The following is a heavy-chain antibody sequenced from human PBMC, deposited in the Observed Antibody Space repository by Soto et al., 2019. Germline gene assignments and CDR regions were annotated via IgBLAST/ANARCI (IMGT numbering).Heavy chain of an antibody. V-gene: IGHV3-23*01. J-gene: IGHJ4*02. CDR1: GFTFSSYA. Sequence: GGSLRLSCAASGFTFSSYAMSWVRQAPGKGLEWVSAISGSGGSTYYADSVKGRFTISRDNSKNTLYLQMNSLRAEDTAVYYCANGKYYDFWSGRVPVDYWGQGTLVTVSS. D-gene: IGHD3-3*01. CDR3: ANGKYYDFWSGRVPVDY. CDR2: ISGSGGST.